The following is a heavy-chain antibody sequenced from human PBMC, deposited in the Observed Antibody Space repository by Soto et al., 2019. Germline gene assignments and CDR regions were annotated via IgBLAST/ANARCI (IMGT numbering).Heavy chain of an antibody. CDR1: GFTFSSYG. CDR2: IWYDGSNK. J-gene: IGHJ6*02. D-gene: IGHD3-10*01. V-gene: IGHV3-33*01. Sequence: QVQLVESGGGVVQPGRSLRLSCAASGFTFSSYGMHWVRQAPGKGLEWVAVIWYDGSNKYYADSVKGRFTISRDNSKNKLYLQMNSLRAEDTAVYYCAGTVWFGELLSSYGMDVWGQGTTVTGSS. CDR3: AGTVWFGELLSSYGMDV.